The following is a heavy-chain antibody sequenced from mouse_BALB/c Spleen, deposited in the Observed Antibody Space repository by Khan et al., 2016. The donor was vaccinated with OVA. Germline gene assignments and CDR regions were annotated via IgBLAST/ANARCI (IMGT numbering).Heavy chain of an antibody. V-gene: IGHV1S81*02. J-gene: IGHJ2*01. CDR2: VYPGDGRT. CDR3: ARNAYFGNYFDY. CDR1: GYTFTNYW. Sequence: QVQLQQPGAELVKPGASVKLSCKASGYTFTNYWVHWMKQRPGQGLARSGEVYPGDGRTNYNEKFETKATQPVDKSSSTAFMQLNSLTSEDSAVYSCARNAYFGNYFDYWGQGTTLTVSS. D-gene: IGHD2-10*01.